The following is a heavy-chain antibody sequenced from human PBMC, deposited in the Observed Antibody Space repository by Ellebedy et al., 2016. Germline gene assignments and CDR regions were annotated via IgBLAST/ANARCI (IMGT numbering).Heavy chain of an antibody. D-gene: IGHD2-21*01. CDR1: GFLFSAYP. V-gene: IGHV3-30-3*01. J-gene: IGHJ4*02. Sequence: GESLKISCTASGFLFSAYPVHWIRQAPGKGLEWVAIISYDENNKYYADSVKGRFTISRDSAKNTLYLQMNSLRAEDTGVYYCVRDLISDNIANDYWGQGALVTVSS. CDR3: VRDLISDNIANDY. CDR2: ISYDENNK.